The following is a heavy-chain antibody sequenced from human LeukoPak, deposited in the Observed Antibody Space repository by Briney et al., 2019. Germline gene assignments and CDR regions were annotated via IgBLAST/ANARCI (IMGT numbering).Heavy chain of an antibody. V-gene: IGHV3-30*02. CDR2: IRYDGSNK. CDR1: GFTFGSYG. D-gene: IGHD3-3*01. CDR3: ASLADYDFPLDAFDI. J-gene: IGHJ3*02. Sequence: GGSLRLSCAASGFTFGSYGMHWVRQAPGKGLEWVAFIRYDGSNKYYADSVKGRFTISRDNSKNTLYLQMNSLRAEDTAVYYCASLADYDFPLDAFDIWGQGTMVTVSS.